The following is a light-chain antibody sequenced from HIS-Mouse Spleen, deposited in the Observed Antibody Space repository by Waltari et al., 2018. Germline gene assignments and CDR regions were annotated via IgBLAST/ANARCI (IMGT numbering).Light chain of an antibody. CDR3: AAWDDSLSGPWV. CDR1: SSNIGSNY. CDR2: RNN. V-gene: IGLV1-47*01. J-gene: IGLJ3*02. Sequence: QSVLTQPPSASGTPGQRVTISCSGSSSNIGSNYVYWYQQLPGTAPKLLIYRNNQRPSGVPDRFPGCKSGTSASLAISWLRSEDEADYYCAAWDDSLSGPWVFGGGTKLTVL.